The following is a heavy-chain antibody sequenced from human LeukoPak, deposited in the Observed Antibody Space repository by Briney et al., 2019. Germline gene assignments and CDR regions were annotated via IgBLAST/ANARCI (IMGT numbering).Heavy chain of an antibody. CDR3: ASVPSGAAGIRGFLGYYYYYMDA. V-gene: IGHV1-69*05. CDR1: GGTFSSYA. J-gene: IGHJ6*03. CDR2: IIPIFGTA. Sequence: SVKVSCKASGGTFSSYAISWVRQAPGQGLEWMGGIIPIFGTANYAQKFQGRVTITTDESTSTAYMELSSLRSEDTAVYYCASVPSGAAGIRGFLGYYYYYMDAWGKGTTVTVSS. D-gene: IGHD6-13*01.